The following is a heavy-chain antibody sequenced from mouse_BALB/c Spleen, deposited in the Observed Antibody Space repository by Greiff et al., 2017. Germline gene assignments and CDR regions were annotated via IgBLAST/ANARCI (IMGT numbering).Heavy chain of an antibody. CDR1: GYTFTSYV. Sequence: EVQLVESGPELVKPGASVKMSCKASGYTFTSYVMHWVKQKPGQGLEWIGYINPYNDGTKYNEKFKGKATLTSDKSSSTAYMELSSLTSEDSAVYYCAREGGLLRLLFAYWGQGTLVTVSA. V-gene: IGHV1-14*01. D-gene: IGHD1-2*01. J-gene: IGHJ3*01. CDR2: INPYNDGT. CDR3: AREGGLLRLLFAY.